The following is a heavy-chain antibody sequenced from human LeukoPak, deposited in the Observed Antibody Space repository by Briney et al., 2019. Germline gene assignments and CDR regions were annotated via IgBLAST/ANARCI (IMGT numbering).Heavy chain of an antibody. V-gene: IGHV3-74*01. Sequence: GGSLRLSCATSGFTFSTYAVSWVRQAPGEGLVWVSRISSDGTTTTYADSVKGRFTISRDNAKNTLYLQMNSLRVEDTAVYYCARVRSSSWYDYWGQGALVTVSS. CDR2: ISSDGTTT. CDR1: GFTFSTYA. J-gene: IGHJ4*02. D-gene: IGHD6-13*01. CDR3: ARVRSSSWYDY.